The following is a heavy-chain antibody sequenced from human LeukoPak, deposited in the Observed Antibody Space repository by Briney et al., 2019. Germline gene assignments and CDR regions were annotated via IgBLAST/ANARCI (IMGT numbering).Heavy chain of an antibody. CDR2: ISYSGGT. CDR3: ARGSGWYPH. D-gene: IGHD6-19*01. Sequence: SETLSLTCSVSGGSVGSNYWSWVRQPPGKGLEWIGYISYSGGTKYNPSLKSRLSMSVDTSKNQCSLMLTSVTAADTAVYYCARGSGWYPHWGQGTLVTVSS. V-gene: IGHV4-59*02. CDR1: GGSVGSNY. J-gene: IGHJ1*01.